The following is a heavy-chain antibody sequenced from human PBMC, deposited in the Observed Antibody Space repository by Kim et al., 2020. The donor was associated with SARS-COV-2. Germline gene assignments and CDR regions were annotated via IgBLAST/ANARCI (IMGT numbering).Heavy chain of an antibody. CDR2: IYYSGST. V-gene: IGHV4-39*01. J-gene: IGHJ4*02. CDR1: GGSISSSSYY. D-gene: IGHD3-10*01. CDR3: ARHGVRHYGSGSYTYDY. Sequence: SETLSLTCTVSGGSISSSSYYWGWIRQPPGKGLEWIGTIYYSGSTYYNPSLQSRVTISVDTSKNQLSLKLSSLTAADTAVYYCARHGVRHYGSGSYTYDYWGQGTLVTVSS.